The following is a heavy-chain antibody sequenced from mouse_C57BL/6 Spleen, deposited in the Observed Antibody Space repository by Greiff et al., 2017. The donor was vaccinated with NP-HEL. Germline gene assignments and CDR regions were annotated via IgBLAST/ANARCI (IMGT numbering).Heavy chain of an antibody. CDR1: GFSLTSYG. CDR2: IWSDGST. J-gene: IGHJ4*01. D-gene: IGHD2-4*01. V-gene: IGHV2-6-1*01. CDR3: ARHPGYYDGSAMDY. Sequence: VKLVESGPGLVAPSQSLSITCTVSGFSLTSYGVHWVRQPPGKGLEWLVVIWSDGSTTYNSALKSRLSISKDNSKSQVFLKMNSLQTDDTAMYYCARHPGYYDGSAMDYWGQGTSVTVSS.